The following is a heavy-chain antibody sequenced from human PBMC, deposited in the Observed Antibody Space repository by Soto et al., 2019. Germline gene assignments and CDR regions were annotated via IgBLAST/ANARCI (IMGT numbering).Heavy chain of an antibody. CDR2: IYYSGST. J-gene: IGHJ6*02. CDR3: ARDQTLGVRGVILLGIDV. D-gene: IGHD3-10*01. Sequence: SETLSLTCTVSGGSISSGDYYWSWIRQPPGKGLEWIGYIYYSGSTYYNPSLKSRVTISVDTSKNQFSLKLSSVTAADTAVYYCARDQTLGVRGVILLGIDVSGQGNTVTGSS. V-gene: IGHV4-30-4*01. CDR1: GGSISSGDYY.